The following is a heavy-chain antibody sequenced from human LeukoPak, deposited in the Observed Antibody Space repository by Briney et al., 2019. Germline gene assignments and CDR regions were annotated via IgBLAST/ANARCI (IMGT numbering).Heavy chain of an antibody. D-gene: IGHD3-10*01. CDR2: IYYSGST. CDR3: ARHGITPRDWFDP. CDR1: GGSISSGGYY. J-gene: IGHJ5*02. V-gene: IGHV4-31*03. Sequence: PSETLSLTCTVSGGSISSGGYYWSWIRQHPGKGLEWIGYIYYSGSTYYNPSLKSRVTISVDTSKNQFSLKLGSVTAADTAVYYCARHGITPRDWFDPWGQGTLVTVSS.